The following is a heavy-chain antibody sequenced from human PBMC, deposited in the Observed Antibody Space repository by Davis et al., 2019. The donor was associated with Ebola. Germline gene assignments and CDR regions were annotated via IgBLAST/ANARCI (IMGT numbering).Heavy chain of an antibody. CDR2: INPNSGGT. CDR3: AREGCSSTSCYGWFDP. D-gene: IGHD2-2*01. Sequence: AASVKVSCKASGYTFTGYYMHWVRQAPGQGLEWMGWINPNSGGTKYAQKFQGWVTMTRDTSISTAYMELSRLRSDDTAVYYCAREGCSSTSCYGWFDPWGQGTLVTVSS. J-gene: IGHJ5*02. V-gene: IGHV1-2*04. CDR1: GYTFTGYY.